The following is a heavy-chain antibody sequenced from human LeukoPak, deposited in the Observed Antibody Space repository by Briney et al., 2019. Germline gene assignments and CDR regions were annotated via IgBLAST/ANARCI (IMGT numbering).Heavy chain of an antibody. V-gene: IGHV1-46*01. CDR2: INPSGGST. Sequence: ASLKVSCKASGYTFTSYDMHWVPPAPGQGLEWMGIINPSGGSTSYAQKFQVRVTMTRDTSTSTVYMELSSLRSKDTAVYSCASSIYYYYMDVWGKGTTVTVSS. D-gene: IGHD2-2*01. CDR3: ASSIYYYYMDV. CDR1: GYTFTSYD. J-gene: IGHJ6*03.